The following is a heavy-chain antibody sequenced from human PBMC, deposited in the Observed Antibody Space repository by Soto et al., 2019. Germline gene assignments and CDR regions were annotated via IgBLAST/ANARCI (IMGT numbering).Heavy chain of an antibody. CDR1: GLMFRDYV. J-gene: IGHJ3*01. Sequence: AGSLRLPCAGSGLMFRDYVMSWVWQVAGKGLEWVSSMSASGGTTYYADSAKDRFTMSRDNSKNTLYLQMNTLRDEATAVFYCAKDAPICRNVFELWGQGTQVTVS. V-gene: IGHV3-23*01. CDR2: MSASGGTT. D-gene: IGHD2-21*01. CDR3: AKDAPICRNVFEL.